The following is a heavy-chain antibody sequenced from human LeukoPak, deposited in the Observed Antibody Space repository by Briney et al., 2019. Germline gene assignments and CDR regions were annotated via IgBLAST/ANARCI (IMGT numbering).Heavy chain of an antibody. Sequence: PGGSLRLSCAASGFTFSSYGTHWVRQAPGKGLEWVAVIWYDGSNKYYADSVKGRFTISRDNSKNTLYLQMNSLRAEDTAVYYCARVGGYGAFFDYWGQGTLVTVSS. CDR2: IWYDGSNK. V-gene: IGHV3-33*01. D-gene: IGHD5-12*01. J-gene: IGHJ4*02. CDR3: ARVGGYGAFFDY. CDR1: GFTFSSYG.